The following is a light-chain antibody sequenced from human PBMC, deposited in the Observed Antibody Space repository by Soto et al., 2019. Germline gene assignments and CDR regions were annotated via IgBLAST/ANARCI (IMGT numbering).Light chain of an antibody. CDR1: SSDVGGYNY. Sequence: QSALTQPASVSGSPGQSITISCTGTSSDVGGYNYVSWYQKHPGKAPKLMIYEVSNRPSGVSNRFSGSKSGNTVSLTISGLQAEDEADYYFSSYTSSSIDYVFGTGTKLTVL. J-gene: IGLJ1*01. CDR3: SSYTSSSIDYV. CDR2: EVS. V-gene: IGLV2-14*01.